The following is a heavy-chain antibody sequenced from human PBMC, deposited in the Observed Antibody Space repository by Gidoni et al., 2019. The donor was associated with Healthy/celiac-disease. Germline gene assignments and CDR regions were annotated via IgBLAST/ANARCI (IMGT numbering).Heavy chain of an antibody. CDR2: ISYDGSNK. Sequence: QVQLVEYGVGVVQPGRSLRVSGAASGCPLGSDGLHGVRQAPGKGLAWVAVISYDGSNKYYADSVKVRFTISRDNSKNTLYLLMNSLRAEDTAVYYCAKDFRDYDILTGYYLYYYYYGMDVWGQGTTVTVSS. J-gene: IGHJ6*02. V-gene: IGHV3-30*18. CDR3: AKDFRDYDILTGYYLYYYYYGMDV. CDR1: GCPLGSDG. D-gene: IGHD3-9*01.